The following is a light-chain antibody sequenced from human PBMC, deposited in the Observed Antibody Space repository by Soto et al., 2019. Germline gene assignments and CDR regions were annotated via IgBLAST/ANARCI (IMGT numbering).Light chain of an antibody. CDR1: QSVSSNF. CDR3: QQYGDWPPDT. V-gene: IGKV3-20*01. J-gene: IGKJ2*01. Sequence: EIVLTQSPGTLSLSPGERVTLSCRASQSVSSNFLAWYQQKPGQAPRLLIYGASNRAAGIPDRFSGSGSGTDFTLTISRLEPEDFAVYYCQQYGDWPPDTFGQGTKVDIK. CDR2: GAS.